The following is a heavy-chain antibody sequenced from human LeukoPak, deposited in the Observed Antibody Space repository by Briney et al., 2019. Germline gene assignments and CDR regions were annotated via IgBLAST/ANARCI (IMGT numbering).Heavy chain of an antibody. CDR1: GFTFDDYG. Sequence: GGSLRLSCAASGFTFDDYGMSWVRQAPGKGLEWVSGINWNGGSTGYADSVKGRFTTSRDNANNSLYLEMSSLRAEDTAVYYCAREFPTVDCWGQGTLVTVSS. CDR2: INWNGGST. J-gene: IGHJ4*02. CDR3: AREFPTVDC. V-gene: IGHV3-20*04.